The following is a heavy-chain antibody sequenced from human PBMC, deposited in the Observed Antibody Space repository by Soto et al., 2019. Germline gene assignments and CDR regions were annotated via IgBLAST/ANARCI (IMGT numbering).Heavy chain of an antibody. CDR3: TTDLGSFGVLLWFGRANPLDY. J-gene: IGHJ4*02. CDR1: GFTFSNAW. V-gene: IGHV3-15*07. Sequence: GGSLRLSCAASGFTFSNAWMNWVRQAPGKGLEWVGRIKSKTDGGTTDYAAPVKGRFTISRDDSKNTLYLQMNSLKTEDTAVYYCTTDLGSFGVLLWFGRANPLDYWGQGTLVTVSS. D-gene: IGHD3-10*01. CDR2: IKSKTDGGTT.